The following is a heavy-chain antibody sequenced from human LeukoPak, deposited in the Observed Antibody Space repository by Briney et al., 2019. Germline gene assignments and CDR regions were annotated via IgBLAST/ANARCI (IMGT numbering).Heavy chain of an antibody. J-gene: IGHJ4*02. CDR1: GGTFSSYA. Sequence: SVKVSCKASGGTFSSYAISWVRQAPGQGLEWMGRIIPILGIANYAQKFQGRATITADKSTSTAYMELSSLRSEDTAVYYCARVAGDGDYLDYWGQGTLVTVSS. CDR3: ARVAGDGDYLDY. V-gene: IGHV1-69*04. CDR2: IIPILGIA. D-gene: IGHD3-10*01.